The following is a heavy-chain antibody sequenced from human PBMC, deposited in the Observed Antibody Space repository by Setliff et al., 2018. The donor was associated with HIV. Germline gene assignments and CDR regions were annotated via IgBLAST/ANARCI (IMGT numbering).Heavy chain of an antibody. CDR1: GGTFSSYA. CDR3: ARDGLLVAGIRFDY. J-gene: IGHJ4*01. D-gene: IGHD6-19*01. V-gene: IGHV1-69*05. Sequence: SVKVSCKTSGGTFSSYAVSWVRQAPGQGLEWMGGIIPAFGTANYAQKFQGRVTITTDESASTAYMEMSGLRSEDTAVYFCARDGLLVAGIRFDYWGQGTLVTVSS. CDR2: IIPAFGTA.